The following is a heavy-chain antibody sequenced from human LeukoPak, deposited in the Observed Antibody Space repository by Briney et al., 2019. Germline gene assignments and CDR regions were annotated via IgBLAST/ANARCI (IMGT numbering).Heavy chain of an antibody. D-gene: IGHD3-10*01. CDR2: IYYSGST. V-gene: IGHV4-59*01. CDR3: ARVRGSGTYVDY. Sequence: PSETLSLTCTVSGGSISSYYWSWLRQPPGKGLEWIGYIYYSGSTNYNPSLKSRVTISVDTSKNQFSLKLSSVTAADTAVYYCARVRGSGTYVDYWGQGTLVTVSS. CDR1: GGSISSYY. J-gene: IGHJ4*02.